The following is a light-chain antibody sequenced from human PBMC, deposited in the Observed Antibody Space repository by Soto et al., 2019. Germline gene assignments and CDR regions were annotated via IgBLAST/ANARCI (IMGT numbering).Light chain of an antibody. Sequence: QSALTQPASVSGSPGQSITISCTGTSSDVGGYNFVSWYQQHPGKAPRLIIYEVNSRPSGVSYRFSGSKSGNTASLTISGLQAEDEADYYCSSYTLRNTLVLFGGGTKLTVL. CDR2: EVN. J-gene: IGLJ3*02. CDR1: SSDVGGYNF. CDR3: SSYTLRNTLVL. V-gene: IGLV2-14*01.